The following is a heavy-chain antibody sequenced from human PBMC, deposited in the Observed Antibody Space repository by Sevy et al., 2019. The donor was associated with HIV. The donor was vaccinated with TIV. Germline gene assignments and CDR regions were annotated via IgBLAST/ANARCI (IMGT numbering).Heavy chain of an antibody. J-gene: IGHJ6*02. D-gene: IGHD3-22*01. CDR2: IYYSGST. CDR3: ARASNSSGYYSYYYYGMDV. CDR1: GGSISSGGYY. Sequence: SETLSLTCTVSGGSISSGGYYWSWIRQHPGKGLEWIGYIYYSGSTYYNPSLKSRVTISVDTSKNQFSLKLSSVTAADTAVYYCARASNSSGYYSYYYYGMDVWGQGTTVTVSS. V-gene: IGHV4-31*03.